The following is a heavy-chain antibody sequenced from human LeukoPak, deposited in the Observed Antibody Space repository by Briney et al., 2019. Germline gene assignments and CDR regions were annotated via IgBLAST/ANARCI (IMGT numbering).Heavy chain of an antibody. CDR2: IKQDGSEK. Sequence: HPGGSLRLSCEASAFTFSSYWMSWVRQAPGKGLEWVANIKQDGSEKYYVDSVRGRFTISRDNAKNSLYLQMNSLRAEDTAVYYCARDLGKLFNWFDPWGQGTLVTVSS. CDR1: AFTFSSYW. V-gene: IGHV3-7*01. D-gene: IGHD3-16*01. CDR3: ARDLGKLFNWFDP. J-gene: IGHJ5*02.